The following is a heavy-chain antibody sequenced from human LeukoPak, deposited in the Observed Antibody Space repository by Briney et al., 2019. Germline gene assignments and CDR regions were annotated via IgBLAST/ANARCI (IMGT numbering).Heavy chain of an antibody. CDR3: AKDQNTVATAPFDY. CDR1: GFTFSRFG. CDR2: ISYDGSDK. Sequence: GGSLRLSCSASGFTFSRFGMHWVGQAPAKGLEGVAIISYDGSDKDYADSVKGRFTISRDNSKNALYLQMNSLRAEDTAVYYCAKDQNTVATAPFDYWGQGTLVTVSS. V-gene: IGHV3-30*18. D-gene: IGHD4-17*01. J-gene: IGHJ4*02.